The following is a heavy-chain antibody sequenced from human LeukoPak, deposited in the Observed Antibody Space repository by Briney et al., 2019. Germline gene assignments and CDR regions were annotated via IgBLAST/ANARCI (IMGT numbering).Heavy chain of an antibody. CDR2: INPNSGGT. CDR3: ARGAHGGNVALYYFDY. D-gene: IGHD4-23*01. Sequence: GASVKVSCKASGYTFTGYYMHWVRQAPGQELEWMGWINPNSGGTNYAQKFQGWVTMTRDTSISTAYMELSRLRSDDTAVYYCARGAHGGNVALYYFDYWGQGTLVTVSS. V-gene: IGHV1-2*04. CDR1: GYTFTGYY. J-gene: IGHJ4*02.